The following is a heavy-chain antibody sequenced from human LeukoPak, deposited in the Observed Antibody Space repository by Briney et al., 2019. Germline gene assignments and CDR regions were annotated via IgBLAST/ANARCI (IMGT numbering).Heavy chain of an antibody. Sequence: PGGSLRLSCAASGFTFSTYWMHWVRLPPGKGLVWVSRIHPDGSVTTYGDSVKGRFTISRDNAKNTLYLEMNSLRAEDTAVYYCAELGITMIGGVWGKGTTVTVSS. CDR1: GFTFSTYW. J-gene: IGHJ6*04. CDR3: AELGITMIGGV. V-gene: IGHV3-74*01. D-gene: IGHD3-10*02. CDR2: IHPDGSVT.